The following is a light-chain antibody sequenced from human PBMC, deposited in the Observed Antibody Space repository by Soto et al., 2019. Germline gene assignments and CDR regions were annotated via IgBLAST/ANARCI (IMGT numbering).Light chain of an antibody. V-gene: IGLV2-23*01. CDR1: SSDVGGYDL. CDR3: CAYVSSNTLL. J-gene: IGLJ3*02. CDR2: EGS. Sequence: QSALTQPASVSGSPGQSITISCTGTSSDVGGYDLVSWYQQHPGKAPKLIIYEGSKRPSGISNRFSGSKSGNTASLIISGLQGDDEGDYYCCAYVSSNTLLFGGGTKRPS.